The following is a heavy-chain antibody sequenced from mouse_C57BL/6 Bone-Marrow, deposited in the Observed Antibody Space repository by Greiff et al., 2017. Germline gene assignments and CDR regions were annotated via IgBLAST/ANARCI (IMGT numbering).Heavy chain of an antibody. D-gene: IGHD1-1*01. J-gene: IGHJ3*01. CDR2: IDPETGGT. Sequence: QVQLQQSGAELVRPGASVTLSCKASGYTFTDYEMHWVKQTPVHGLEWIGAIDPETGGTAYNQKFKGKAILTADKSSSTAYMELRSLTSEDSAVYYCTRITTVVRAYGGQGTLVTVSA. V-gene: IGHV1-15*01. CDR3: TRITTVVRAY. CDR1: GYTFTDYE.